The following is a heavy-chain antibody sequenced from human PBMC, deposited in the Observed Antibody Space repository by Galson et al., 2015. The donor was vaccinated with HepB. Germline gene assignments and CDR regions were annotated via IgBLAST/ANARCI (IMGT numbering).Heavy chain of an antibody. V-gene: IGHV3-69-1*01. CDR3: ARDLFAVSPPPTNYMDV. Sequence: SLRLSCAASGFFFSDYNMNWVRQAPGKGLEWVSSISSSGTVYYADSLKGRSTISSDNAKNSLDLQVNSLRAEDTAVYYCARDLFAVSPPPTNYMDVWGTGTTVTVSS. D-gene: IGHD3-3*01. CDR2: ISSSGTV. J-gene: IGHJ6*03. CDR1: GFFFSDYN.